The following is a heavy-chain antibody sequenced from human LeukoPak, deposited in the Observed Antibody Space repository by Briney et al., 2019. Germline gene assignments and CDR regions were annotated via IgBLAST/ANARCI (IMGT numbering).Heavy chain of an antibody. V-gene: IGHV3-30*02. J-gene: IGHJ4*02. CDR1: GFTFSSYG. CDR3: AKDLRLYNYYGSGSSGY. CDR2: IRYDGSNK. Sequence: GGSLRLSCAASGFTFSSYGMHWVRQAPGKGLEWVAFIRYDGSNKYYADSVKGRFTISRDNSKNTLYLQMNSLRAEDTAVYYCAKDLRLYNYYGSGSSGYWGQGTLVTVSS. D-gene: IGHD3-10*01.